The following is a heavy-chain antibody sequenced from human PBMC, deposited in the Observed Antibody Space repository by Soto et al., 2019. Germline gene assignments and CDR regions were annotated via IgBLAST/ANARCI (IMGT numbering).Heavy chain of an antibody. D-gene: IGHD1-26*01. Sequence: EVQLLESGGGLVQPGGSLRLSCAASGFTFSSYAMSWVRQAPGKGLEWVSAISGSGGSTYYADSVKGRFTISRDNSKNTLYLQMNSLRAEVTAVYYCAKDTANIVGAGDAFDIWGQGTMVTVSS. J-gene: IGHJ3*02. CDR2: ISGSGGST. CDR3: AKDTANIVGAGDAFDI. V-gene: IGHV3-23*01. CDR1: GFTFSSYA.